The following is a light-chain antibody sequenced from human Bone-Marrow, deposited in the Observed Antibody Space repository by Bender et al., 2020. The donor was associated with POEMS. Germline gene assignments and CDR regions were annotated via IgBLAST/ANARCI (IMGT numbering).Light chain of an antibody. V-gene: IGLV2-11*01. J-gene: IGLJ3*02. CDR2: DVS. CDR1: SGDVGGYNS. Sequence: QSALTQPRSVSGSPGQSVTISCTGTSGDVGGYNSVSWYQQHPGKAPKLMIYDVSKRPSGVPARFSGSKSGTSASLAISDIQSEDEGDYYCSSWDDSLSGWVFGGGTKLTVL. CDR3: SSWDDSLSGWV.